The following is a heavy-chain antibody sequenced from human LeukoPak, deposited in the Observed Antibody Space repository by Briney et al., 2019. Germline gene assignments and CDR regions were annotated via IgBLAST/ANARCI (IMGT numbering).Heavy chain of an antibody. J-gene: IGHJ4*02. Sequence: GASVKVSCKASGYTFTSYGITWVRQAPGKGLEWMGWISPFNGNTNYAQKFQGRVTITADKSTSTAYMELSSLRSEDTAVYYCARDGESHQNYWGQGTLVTVSS. D-gene: IGHD3-3*01. CDR3: ARDGESHQNY. V-gene: IGHV1-18*01. CDR2: ISPFNGNT. CDR1: GYTFTSYG.